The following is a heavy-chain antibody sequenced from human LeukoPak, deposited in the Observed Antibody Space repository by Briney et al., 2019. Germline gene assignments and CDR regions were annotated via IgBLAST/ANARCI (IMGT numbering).Heavy chain of an antibody. Sequence: ASVKVSCKAFGYTFTAYYMHWVRQAPGQGLEWMGRINPNSGGTNYAQKFQGRVTMTRDTSISTAYMELSRLRSDDTAVYYCARAHPYTYNWNWGDYWGQGTLVTVSS. V-gene: IGHV1-2*06. D-gene: IGHD1-7*01. CDR3: ARAHPYTYNWNWGDY. CDR1: GYTFTAYY. J-gene: IGHJ4*02. CDR2: INPNSGGT.